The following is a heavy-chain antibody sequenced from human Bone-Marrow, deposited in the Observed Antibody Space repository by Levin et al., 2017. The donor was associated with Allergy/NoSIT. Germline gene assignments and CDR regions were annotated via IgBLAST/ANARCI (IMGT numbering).Heavy chain of an antibody. D-gene: IGHD5-12*01. CDR2: IYYSGTT. CDR1: GASVSSKTFY. CDR3: ARQTWLKAFDV. J-gene: IGHJ3*01. V-gene: IGHV4-39*01. Sequence: ESLKISCIVSGASVSSKTFYWGWIRQPPGQGLEWIATIYYSGTTYYNPSLESRVTMSLGTSDNQFSLSLTSVSAADTAMYFCARQTWLKAFDVWGQGTMVIVSS.